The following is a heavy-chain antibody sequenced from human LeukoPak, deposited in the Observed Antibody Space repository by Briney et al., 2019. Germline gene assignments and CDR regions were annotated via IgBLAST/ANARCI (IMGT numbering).Heavy chain of an antibody. Sequence: ASVKVSCKASGYTFTNYFMHWVRQAPGQGRVWMGIINPSGGSTSYAQEFQGRVTMTRDTSTSTVYMELSSLRSEDTAVYYCARGGSSSSPFFDYWGQGTLVTVSS. V-gene: IGHV1-46*01. CDR2: INPSGGST. CDR3: ARGGSSSSPFFDY. D-gene: IGHD6-13*01. J-gene: IGHJ4*02. CDR1: GYTFTNYF.